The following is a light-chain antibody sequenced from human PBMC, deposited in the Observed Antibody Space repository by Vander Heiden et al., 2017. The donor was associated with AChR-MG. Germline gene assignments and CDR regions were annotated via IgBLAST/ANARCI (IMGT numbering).Light chain of an antibody. CDR1: SSNIGSNT. CDR2: SNN. V-gene: IGLV1-44*01. J-gene: IGLJ2*01. CDR3: AAWDDSLNVV. Sequence: QSVLTQPPSASGTPGQRVTISCSGSSSNIGSNTVNWYQQLPGTAPQLLISSNNQRPSGVPDRFSGSKSGTSASLAISGLQSEDEADYYCAAWDDSLNVVFGGGTKLSVL.